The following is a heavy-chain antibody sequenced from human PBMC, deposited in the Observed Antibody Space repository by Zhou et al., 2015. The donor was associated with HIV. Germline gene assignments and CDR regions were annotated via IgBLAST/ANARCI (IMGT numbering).Heavy chain of an antibody. CDR1: GYTFTSYG. Sequence: QVQLVQSGTEVKKPGASLRVSCKTSGYTFTSYGISWVRQAPGQGLEWVGWISPYNGNTNYAQKLQGRVTMTTDTSTSTAYMELRSLRSDDTAVYYCARDAGTTHYYYYGMDVWGQGTTVTVSS. CDR3: ARDAGTTHYYYYGMDV. CDR2: ISPYNGNT. J-gene: IGHJ6*02. D-gene: IGHD1-7*01. V-gene: IGHV1-18*01.